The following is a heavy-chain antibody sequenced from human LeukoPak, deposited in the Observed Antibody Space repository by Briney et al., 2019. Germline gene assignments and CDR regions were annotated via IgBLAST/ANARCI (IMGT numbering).Heavy chain of an antibody. J-gene: IGHJ3*02. Sequence: SETLSLTCAVHGGSFSGYYWSWIRQPPGKGLEWIGEINHSGSTNYNPSLKSRVTISVDTSKNQFSLKLSSVTAADTAVYYCARVSYDSSGYFQSDAFDIWGQGTMVTVSS. CDR2: INHSGST. V-gene: IGHV4-34*01. CDR1: GGSFSGYY. CDR3: ARVSYDSSGYFQSDAFDI. D-gene: IGHD3-22*01.